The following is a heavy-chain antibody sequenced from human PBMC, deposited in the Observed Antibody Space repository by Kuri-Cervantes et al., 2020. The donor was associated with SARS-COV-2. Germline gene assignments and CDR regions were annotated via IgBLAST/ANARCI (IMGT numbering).Heavy chain of an antibody. D-gene: IGHD3-22*01. V-gene: IGHV3-23*01. CDR1: GFTFSSYA. CDR3: AKAESSGYLYYFDY. Sequence: GESPKISCAASGFTFSSYAMSWVRQAPGKGLEWVSAISGSGGTTYYADSVKGRFTISRDNSNNTLYLQMNSLRAEDTAVYYCAKAESSGYLYYFDYWGQGTLVTVSS. J-gene: IGHJ4*02. CDR2: ISGSGGTT.